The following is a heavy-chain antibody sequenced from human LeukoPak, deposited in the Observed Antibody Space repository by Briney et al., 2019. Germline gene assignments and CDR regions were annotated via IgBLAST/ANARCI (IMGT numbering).Heavy chain of an antibody. V-gene: IGHV1-8*01. J-gene: IGHJ6*03. D-gene: IGHD3-3*01. CDR1: GYTFTSYD. Sequence: ASVKVSCKASGYTFTSYDINWVRQATGQGLEWMGWMNPSSGNTGYAQKFQGRVTMTRNTSISTAYMELSSLRSEDTAVYYCARDYYDFWSGYYYYYYYIDVSDKGTTVTVSS. CDR2: MNPSSGNT. CDR3: ARDYYDFWSGYYYYYYYIDV.